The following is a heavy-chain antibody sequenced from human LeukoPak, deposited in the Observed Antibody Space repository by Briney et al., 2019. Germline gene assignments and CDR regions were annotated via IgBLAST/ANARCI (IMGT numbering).Heavy chain of an antibody. CDR1: GGSFSSYY. Sequence: SETLSLTCTVSGGSFSSYYWTWIRQPPGKVLEWIGYIDHSGSTNYNPSLKSRVTISVDTSKNQFSLKLSSVTAADTAVYYCARAFRTYRFEPTDAFDIWGQGTMVTVSS. CDR2: IDHSGST. CDR3: ARAFRTYRFEPTDAFDI. V-gene: IGHV4-59*12. J-gene: IGHJ3*02. D-gene: IGHD3-16*02.